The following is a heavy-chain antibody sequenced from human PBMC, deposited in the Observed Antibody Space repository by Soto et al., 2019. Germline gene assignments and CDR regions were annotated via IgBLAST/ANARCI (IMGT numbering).Heavy chain of an antibody. V-gene: IGHV1-46*01. CDR1: GYTFTSYY. J-gene: IGHJ4*02. CDR3: AARRYCSGGTCPDYFDY. CDR2: INPSGGST. Sequence: ASVKVSCKASGYTFTSYYMHWVRQAPGQGLEWMGIINPSGGSTSYAQKFQGRVTMTTDESTSAAYMELSSLRSDDTAVYYCAARRYCSGGTCPDYFDYWGPGTLVTVSS. D-gene: IGHD2-15*01.